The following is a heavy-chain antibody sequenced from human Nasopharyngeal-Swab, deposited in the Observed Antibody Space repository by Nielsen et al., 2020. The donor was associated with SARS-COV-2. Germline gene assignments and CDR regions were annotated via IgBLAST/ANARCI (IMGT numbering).Heavy chain of an antibody. Sequence: SETLSLTCTVSGGSISSGGYYWSWIRQHPGKGLEWIGYIYYSGRTSYNPSLKSRVTISVDTSKNQFSLKLSSVTAADTAVYYCARRRRVFWSGYYYYFDYWGQGTLVTVSS. J-gene: IGHJ4*02. CDR2: IYYSGRT. CDR1: GGSISSGGYY. CDR3: ARRRRVFWSGYYYYFDY. V-gene: IGHV4-31*03. D-gene: IGHD3-3*01.